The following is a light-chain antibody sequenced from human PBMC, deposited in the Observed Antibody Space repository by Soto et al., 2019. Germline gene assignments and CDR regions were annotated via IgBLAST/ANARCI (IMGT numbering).Light chain of an antibody. CDR2: PAS. V-gene: IGKV1-9*01. CDR3: QQVNRYPRT. J-gene: IGKJ2*01. Sequence: DIQLTQSPSFLSASVGDRVTITCRASQGISSDLAWYRQKPGKAPEVLIYPASTLQSGVQSRFSGTGSGTEFTLTVSSLQPEDFATYYCQQVNRYPRTFGQGTKLEIK. CDR1: QGISSD.